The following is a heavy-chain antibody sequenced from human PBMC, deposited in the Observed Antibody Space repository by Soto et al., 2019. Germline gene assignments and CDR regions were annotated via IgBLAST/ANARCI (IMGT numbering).Heavy chain of an antibody. CDR1: GYSFTSYW. CDR2: IYPGDSDT. V-gene: IGHV5-51*01. CDR3: ARQGVLRFLEWLPGDQDYYYYYGMDV. Sequence: ESLKISCKGSGYSFTSYWIGWVRQMPGKGLEWMGIIYPGDSDTRYSPSFQGQVTISADKSISTAYLQWSSLKVSDTAMYYCARQGVLRFLEWLPGDQDYYYYYGMDVWGQGTTVTVSS. J-gene: IGHJ6*02. D-gene: IGHD3-3*01.